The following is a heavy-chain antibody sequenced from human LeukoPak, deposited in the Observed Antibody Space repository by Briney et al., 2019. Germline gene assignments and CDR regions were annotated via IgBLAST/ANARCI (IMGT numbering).Heavy chain of an antibody. CDR2: ISSSSSYI. Sequence: GGSLRLSCAASGFTFGTYSMNWVRQAPGKGLEWVSSISSSSSYIYYADSVKGRFTISRDNAKNSLFLQMSSLRAEDTAVYYCARDAMVRGVLIDYWGQGTLVTVS. V-gene: IGHV3-21*01. CDR3: ARDAMVRGVLIDY. CDR1: GFTFGTYS. D-gene: IGHD3-10*01. J-gene: IGHJ4*02.